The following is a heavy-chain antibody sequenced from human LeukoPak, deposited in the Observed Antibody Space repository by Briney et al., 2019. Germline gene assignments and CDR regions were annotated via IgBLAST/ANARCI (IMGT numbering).Heavy chain of an antibody. V-gene: IGHV1-2*02. CDR2: INPNSGGT. CDR1: GYTFTSYG. Sequence: GASVKVSCKASGYTFTSYGISWVRQAPGQGLEWMGCINPNSGGTNYAQNFQDRVTMTRDTSISTAYMELSRLKSDDTAVYYCARGGYSGYDLDYWGQGTLVTVSS. D-gene: IGHD5-12*01. CDR3: ARGGYSGYDLDY. J-gene: IGHJ4*02.